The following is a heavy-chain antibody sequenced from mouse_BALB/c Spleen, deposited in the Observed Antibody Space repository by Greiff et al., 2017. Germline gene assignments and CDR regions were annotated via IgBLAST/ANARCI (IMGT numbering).Heavy chain of an antibody. J-gene: IGHJ2*01. CDR2: IYPGNGDT. Sequence: QVQLQQPGAELVKPGASVKMSCKASGYTFTSYNMHWVKQTPGQGLEWIGAIYPGNGDTSYNQKFKGKATLTADKSSSTAYMQLSSLTSEDSAVYYCARGEAGSSFDYWGQGTTLTVSS. CDR3: ARGEAGSSFDY. D-gene: IGHD1-1*01. CDR1: GYTFTSYN. V-gene: IGHV1-12*01.